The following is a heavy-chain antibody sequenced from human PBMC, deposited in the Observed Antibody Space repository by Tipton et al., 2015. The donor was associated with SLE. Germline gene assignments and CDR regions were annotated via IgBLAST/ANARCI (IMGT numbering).Heavy chain of an antibody. J-gene: IGHJ6*04. CDR2: ICSTSSYT. D-gene: IGHD4-17*01. V-gene: IGHV3-21*01. CDR1: GFTLSVYS. CDR3: ARDGRGDYPKGVMDV. Sequence: SLRLSCVAPGFTLSVYSMNWVRQAPGKGLEWVSFICSTSSYTFYADSVKGRFTISRDNAKNSLFLQMNSLRAEDTAVYYCARDGRGDYPKGVMDVWGKGTTVTVSS.